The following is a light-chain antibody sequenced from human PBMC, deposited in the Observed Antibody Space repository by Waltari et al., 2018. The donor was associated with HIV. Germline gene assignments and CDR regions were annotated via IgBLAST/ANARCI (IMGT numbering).Light chain of an antibody. CDR1: SSDIGLYNL. V-gene: IGLV2-8*01. Sequence: QSALTQPPSASGSPGQSVTISCAGTSSDIGLYNLVSWSQHHPGKAPKLMISEVSRRPSGVPDRFSGSTSGNTASLTVSGLQAEDEAAYYCFSYAGNNYLLFGGGTKLTVL. CDR2: EVS. J-gene: IGLJ2*01. CDR3: FSYAGNNYLL.